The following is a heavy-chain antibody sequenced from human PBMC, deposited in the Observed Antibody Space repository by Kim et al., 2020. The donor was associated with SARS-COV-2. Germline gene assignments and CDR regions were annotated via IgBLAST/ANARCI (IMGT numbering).Heavy chain of an antibody. CDR3: ARESRGYSSAY. J-gene: IGHJ4*02. D-gene: IGHD5-12*01. Sequence: NQYYAESVKGRFTIARDSSKNMLYLQMISLRAEDTAVYDCARESRGYSSAYWGQGTLVTVSS. CDR2: NQ. V-gene: IGHV3-30*01.